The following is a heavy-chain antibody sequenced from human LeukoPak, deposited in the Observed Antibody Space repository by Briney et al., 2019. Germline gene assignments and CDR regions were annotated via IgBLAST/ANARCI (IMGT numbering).Heavy chain of an antibody. CDR1: GFTVSTNY. CDR2: IYSGGTT. D-gene: IGHD2-15*01. CDR3: ARDSTSGYEIV. V-gene: IGHV3-66*01. J-gene: IGHJ4*02. Sequence: GGSLRLSCAASGFTVSTNYMSWVRQAPGKGLEWVSVIYSGGTTYYADSVKGRFTISRDNSKNTLYLQMNSLRAEDTAVYYCARDSTSGYEIVWGQGTLVTVSS.